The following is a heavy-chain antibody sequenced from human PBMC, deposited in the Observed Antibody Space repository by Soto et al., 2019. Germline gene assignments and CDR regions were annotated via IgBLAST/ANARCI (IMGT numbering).Heavy chain of an antibody. CDR2: IYYSGST. CDR3: ARVRGGGPFDD. D-gene: IGHD1-26*01. V-gene: IGHV4-31*03. CDR1: GGSISRGGYY. Sequence: QVQLQESGPGLVKPSQTLSLTCTVSGGSISRGGYYWSWIRQHPGKGLEWIGYIYYSGSTYYNPSHKRRVTISVDTSKKQFSLKLSSVTAADTAVYYCARVRGGGPFDDWGQGTLVTVSS. J-gene: IGHJ4*02.